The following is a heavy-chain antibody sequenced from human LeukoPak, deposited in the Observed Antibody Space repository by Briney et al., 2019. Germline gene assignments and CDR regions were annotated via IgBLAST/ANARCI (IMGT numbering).Heavy chain of an antibody. CDR3: AKDRGTGVPDWYFDL. Sequence: GGSLRLSCAASGFTFSNYGMQWVRQAPGKGLEWVAFIRYDGSNKYYADSVKGRFTISRDNSNNTLYLQMNTLRGEDSAVYYCAKDRGTGVPDWYFDLWGRGTLVTVSS. D-gene: IGHD2-8*02. CDR2: IRYDGSNK. CDR1: GFTFSNYG. J-gene: IGHJ2*01. V-gene: IGHV3-30*02.